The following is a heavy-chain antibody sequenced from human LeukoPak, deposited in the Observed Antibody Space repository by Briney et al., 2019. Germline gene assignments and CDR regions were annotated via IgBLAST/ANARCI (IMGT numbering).Heavy chain of an antibody. CDR2: MNPNSGNT. V-gene: IGHV1-8*03. CDR3: ARGRKSRDGYKFYDY. J-gene: IGHJ4*02. CDR1: GGTFSSYA. Sequence: GSSVKVSCKASGGTFSSYAISWVRQATGQGLEWMGWMNPNSGNTGYAQKFQGRVTITRNTSISTAYMELSSLRSEDTAVYYCARGRKSRDGYKFYDYWGQGTLATVSS. D-gene: IGHD5-24*01.